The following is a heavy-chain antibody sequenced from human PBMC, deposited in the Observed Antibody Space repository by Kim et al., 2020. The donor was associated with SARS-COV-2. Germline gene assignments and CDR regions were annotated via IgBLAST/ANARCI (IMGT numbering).Heavy chain of an antibody. V-gene: IGHV1-46*01. J-gene: IGHJ4*02. CDR2: INPSGGST. Sequence: ASVKVSCKASGYTFTSYYMHWVRQAPGQGLEGMGIINPSGGSTSYAQKFQGRVTMTRDTSTSTVYMELSSLRSEDTAVYYCARVALGRTLFDYWGQGTLVTVAS. CDR1: GYTFTSYY. CDR3: ARVALGRTLFDY.